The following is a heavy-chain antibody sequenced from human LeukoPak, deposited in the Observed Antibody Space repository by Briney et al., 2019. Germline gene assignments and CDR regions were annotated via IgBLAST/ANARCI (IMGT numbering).Heavy chain of an antibody. CDR3: ARCGGYDYLYDY. J-gene: IGHJ4*02. CDR1: GGSFSDYY. Sequence: SETLSLTCAVYGGSFSDYYWTWIRQPPGKGLEWIGGINHSGNTKYNPSLKSRVTISADTSRNQFSLKLSSVTAADTAVYYCARCGGYDYLYDYWGQGTLVTVSS. CDR2: INHSGNT. V-gene: IGHV4-34*01. D-gene: IGHD2-21*01.